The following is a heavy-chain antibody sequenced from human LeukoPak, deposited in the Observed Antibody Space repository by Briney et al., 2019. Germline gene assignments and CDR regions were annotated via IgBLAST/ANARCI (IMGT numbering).Heavy chain of an antibody. CDR3: ARLSVGSSWYVGFDY. CDR1: GGCFSGDY. D-gene: IGHD6-13*01. Sequence: SETLSLTCAVYGGCFSGDYWSWIRQPPGKGLEWIGEINHSGSTNYNPSLKSRVTISVDTSKNQFSLKQSSVTAADTAVYYCARLSVGSSWYVGFDYWGQGTLVTVSS. V-gene: IGHV4-34*01. CDR2: INHSGST. J-gene: IGHJ4*02.